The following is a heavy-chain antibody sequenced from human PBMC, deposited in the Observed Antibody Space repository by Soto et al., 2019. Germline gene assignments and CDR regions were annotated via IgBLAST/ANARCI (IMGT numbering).Heavy chain of an antibody. CDR2: ISAYNGNT. CDR1: GYTFTSYG. V-gene: IGHV1-18*01. D-gene: IGHD6-19*01. Sequence: QVQLVQSGAEVKKPGASVKVSCKASGYTFTSYGISWVRQAPGRGLEWMGWISAYNGNTKYAQKLQGRVTMTTDTSTSTAYMELRSLRSDDTAVYYCARDQVVRRYSSGWGGYWGQGTLVTVSS. J-gene: IGHJ4*02. CDR3: ARDQVVRRYSSGWGGY.